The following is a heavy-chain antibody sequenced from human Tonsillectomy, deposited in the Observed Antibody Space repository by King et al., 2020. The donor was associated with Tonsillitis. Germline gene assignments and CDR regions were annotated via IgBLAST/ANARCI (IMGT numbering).Heavy chain of an antibody. D-gene: IGHD1-1*01. CDR1: GFTFSSYA. J-gene: IGHJ2*01. CDR3: AKQLDPLPRRNWYFDL. CDR2: ISASGNST. Sequence: EVQLVESGGGLVQPGGSLTLSCAASGFTFSSYAMSWVRQAPGKGLEWVSSISASGNSTYHADAVKGRFTISRDNSKNTLYLQMNSLRAEDTAVFYCAKQLDPLPRRNWYFDLWGRGTLVTVSS. V-gene: IGHV3-23*04.